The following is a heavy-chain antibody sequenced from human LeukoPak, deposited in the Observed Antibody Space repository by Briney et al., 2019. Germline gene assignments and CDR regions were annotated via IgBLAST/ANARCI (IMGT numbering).Heavy chain of an antibody. J-gene: IGHJ5*02. CDR2: MFYGGNT. CDR1: GGSISSSSYH. V-gene: IGHV4-39*01. CDR3: ARRSPPAAIFNWFDP. Sequence: SETLSLTCTVSGGSISSSSYHWGWIRQPPGEGLEWIGSMFYGGNTYYNPSLKSRVTISVDTSKNQFSLELSSVTVADTAVYYCARRSPPAAIFNWFDPWGQGTLVTVSS. D-gene: IGHD2-2*02.